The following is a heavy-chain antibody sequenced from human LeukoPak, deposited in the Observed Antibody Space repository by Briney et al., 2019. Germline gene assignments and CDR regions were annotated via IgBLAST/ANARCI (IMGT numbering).Heavy chain of an antibody. Sequence: ASVTVSCTASGYTFTSYYMHWVRQAPGQGLEWMGIINPSGGSTSYAQKFQGRVTMTRDTSTSTVYMELSSLRSEDTAVYYCARDIRRIAAADDYWGQGTLVTVSS. CDR3: ARDIRRIAAADDY. CDR2: INPSGGST. V-gene: IGHV1-46*01. D-gene: IGHD6-13*01. CDR1: GYTFTSYY. J-gene: IGHJ4*02.